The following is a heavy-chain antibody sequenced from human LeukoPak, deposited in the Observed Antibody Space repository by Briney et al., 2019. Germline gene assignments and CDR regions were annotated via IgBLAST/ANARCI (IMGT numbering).Heavy chain of an antibody. Sequence: GRSLRLSCAASGFTVSSNYMSWVRRAPGKGLEWVSVIYSGGSTYYADSVKGRFTISRDNSKNTLYLQMNSLRAEDTAVYYCAKGRNWKQHRALYGMDVWGQGTTVTVSS. CDR3: AKGRNWKQHRALYGMDV. J-gene: IGHJ6*02. D-gene: IGHD1-1*01. CDR2: IYSGGST. CDR1: GFTVSSNY. V-gene: IGHV3-53*01.